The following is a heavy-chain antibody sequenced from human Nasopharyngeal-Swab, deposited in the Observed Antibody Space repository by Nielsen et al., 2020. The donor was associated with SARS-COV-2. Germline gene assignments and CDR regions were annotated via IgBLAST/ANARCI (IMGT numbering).Heavy chain of an antibody. CDR3: ARLVAAPYYYYMDV. CDR2: IYYSGST. CDR1: GGSISSYY. J-gene: IGHJ6*03. D-gene: IGHD6-13*01. V-gene: IGHV4-59*08. Sequence: SETLSLTCTVSGGSISSYYWSWIRQPPGKGLEWIGYIYYSGSTNYNPSLKSRVTISVDTSKNQFSLKLSSVTAADTAVYYRARLVAAPYYYYMDVWGKGTTVTVSS.